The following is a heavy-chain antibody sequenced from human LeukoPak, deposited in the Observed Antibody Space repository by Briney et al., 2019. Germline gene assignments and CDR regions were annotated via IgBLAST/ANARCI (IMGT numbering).Heavy chain of an antibody. V-gene: IGHV3-48*04. J-gene: IGHJ6*03. CDR3: ARARPVRGVIPDYDYYYMDV. Sequence: PGGSLRLSCEASGFTFSSHWMSWVRQAPGKRLEWVSFISGSGSSIYYADSVKGRFTISRDNAKSSLYLQMNSLRAEDTAVYYCARARPVRGVIPDYDYYYMDVWGKGTTVTVSS. D-gene: IGHD3-10*01. CDR1: GFTFSSHW. CDR2: ISGSGSSI.